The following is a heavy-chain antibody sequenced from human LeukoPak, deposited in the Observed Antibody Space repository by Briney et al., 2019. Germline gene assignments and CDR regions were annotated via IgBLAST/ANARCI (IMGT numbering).Heavy chain of an antibody. J-gene: IGHJ6*02. D-gene: IGHD6-13*01. CDR1: GGTISSYY. CDR3: ARDGVAAAGTNRYYYYGMDV. Sequence: SETPSLTCTASGGTISSYYWSWIRQPPGKGPEWIAHISTSGSTSYNPSLKSRVTMSVDTSKNQFSLKLSSVTASDTAVYYCARDGVAAAGTNRYYYYGMDVWGQGTTVTVSS. V-gene: IGHV4-4*07. CDR2: ISTSGST.